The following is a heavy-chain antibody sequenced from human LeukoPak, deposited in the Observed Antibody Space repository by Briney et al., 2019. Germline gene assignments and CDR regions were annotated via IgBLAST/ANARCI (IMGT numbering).Heavy chain of an antibody. V-gene: IGHV3-33*06. D-gene: IGHD5-24*01. CDR3: AKDLTVEMATMGFDP. Sequence: GGSLRLSCAASGFTFSSYGMHWVRQAPGKGLERVAVIWYDGSNKYYADSVKGRFTISRDNSKNTLYLQMNSLRAEDTAVCYCAKDLTVEMATMGFDPWGQGTLVTVSS. CDR2: IWYDGSNK. J-gene: IGHJ5*02. CDR1: GFTFSSYG.